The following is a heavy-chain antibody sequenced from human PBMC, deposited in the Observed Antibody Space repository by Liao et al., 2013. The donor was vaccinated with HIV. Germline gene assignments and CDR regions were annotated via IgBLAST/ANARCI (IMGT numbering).Heavy chain of an antibody. CDR3: ARGGTTVTTSGYFDF. D-gene: IGHD4-17*01. J-gene: IGHJ4*02. V-gene: IGHV4-59*11. CDR1: GGSISDHY. Sequence: QVQLRESGPGLVKPSETLSLTCTVSGGSISDHYWIWIRQSPGKRMEWIGYIFYSGTTNYNPSLKSRLTISVNTSKNQFSLRLTSVTPADTAVYYCARGGTTVTTSGYFDFWGQGTLVTVSS. CDR2: IFYSGTT.